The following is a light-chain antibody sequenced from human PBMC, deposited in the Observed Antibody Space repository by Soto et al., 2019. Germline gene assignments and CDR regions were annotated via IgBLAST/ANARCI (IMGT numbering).Light chain of an antibody. CDR3: GSYAGSNNFLYV. CDR2: EVS. J-gene: IGLJ1*01. V-gene: IGLV2-8*01. Sequence: QSVLTQPPSVSGAPGQRVTISCTGNSSNIGAGYDVHWYQQHPGNAPKLIIYEVSKRPSGVPDRFSGSKSGNTASLTVSGLQTEDEADYYCGSYAGSNNFLYVFGTGTKVTVL. CDR1: SSNIGAGYD.